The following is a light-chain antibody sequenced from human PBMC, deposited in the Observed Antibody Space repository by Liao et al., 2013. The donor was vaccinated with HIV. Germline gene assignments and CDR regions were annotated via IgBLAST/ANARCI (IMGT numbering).Light chain of an antibody. J-gene: IGLJ3*02. V-gene: IGLV3-21*04. CDR2: YDS. CDR1: DIGSKS. CDR3: QVWDTSSDSRV. Sequence: SYVLTQPPSVSVAPGKPARIPCGGNDIGSKSVHWYQQKPGQAPVLVIYYDSDRPSGIPERFSGSNSGNTATLTISRVEAGDEADYYCQVWDTSSDSRVFGGGTKLTVL.